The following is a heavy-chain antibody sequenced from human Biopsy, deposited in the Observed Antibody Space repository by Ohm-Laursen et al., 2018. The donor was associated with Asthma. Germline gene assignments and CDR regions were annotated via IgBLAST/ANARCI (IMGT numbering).Heavy chain of an antibody. CDR2: INPNSGGT. J-gene: IGHJ6*04. CDR1: GYTFIGYH. CDR3: AREATSGEVPFGYFYALDV. D-gene: IGHD2-2*01. Sequence: ASVKVSCKTSGYTFIGYHIHWVRQAPGQGLEWMGRINPNSGGTNYAQKFQGRVTMTSDTSISTAYMELSRLRSDDTALYYCAREATSGEVPFGYFYALDVWGEGTTVTVSS. V-gene: IGHV1-2*06.